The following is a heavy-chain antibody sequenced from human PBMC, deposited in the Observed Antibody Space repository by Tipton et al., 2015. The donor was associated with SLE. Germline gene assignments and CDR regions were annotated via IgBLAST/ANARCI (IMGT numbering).Heavy chain of an antibody. V-gene: IGHV3-23*01. J-gene: IGHJ3*02. CDR1: GFTFSSYA. Sequence: SLRLSCAASGFTFSSYAMSWVRQAPGKGLEWVSAISGSGGSTYYADSVKGRFTISRDNSKNTLYLQMNSLRAEDTAVYYCAKDRSPRHIVVVAFDIWGQGTMVTVSS. D-gene: IGHD2-21*01. CDR3: AKDRSPRHIVVVAFDI. CDR2: ISGSGGST.